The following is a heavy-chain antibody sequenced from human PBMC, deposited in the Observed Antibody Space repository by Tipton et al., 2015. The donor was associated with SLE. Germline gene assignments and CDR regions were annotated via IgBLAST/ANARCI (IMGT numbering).Heavy chain of an antibody. CDR3: AGGTGAYFDH. D-gene: IGHD3-16*01. J-gene: IGHJ4*02. V-gene: IGHV3-30*02. Sequence: SLRLSCAASGFTYSGYSMHWVRQAPGKGLEWVAFIRADGSNKDYADSVKGRFTISRDNSKNTLYLQMNRLRVEGTAVYYRAGGTGAYFDHWGQETLVTVYS. CDR2: IRADGSNK. CDR1: GFTYSGYS.